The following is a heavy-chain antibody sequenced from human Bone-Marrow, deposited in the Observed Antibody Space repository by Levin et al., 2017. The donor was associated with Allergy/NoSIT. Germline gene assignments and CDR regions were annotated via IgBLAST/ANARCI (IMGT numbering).Heavy chain of an antibody. CDR2: ISSSGGTK. V-gene: IGHV3-23*01. D-gene: IGHD6-19*01. Sequence: PGGSLRLSCAASGFTFSSSAMSWVRQAPGKGLEWVAAISSSGGTKYYADSVKGRFTISRDNSKNTLYVQMNSLRVDDTAVYYCANIWIRSEWLAFDYWGQGTLVTVSS. CDR3: ANIWIRSEWLAFDY. J-gene: IGHJ4*02. CDR1: GFTFSSSA.